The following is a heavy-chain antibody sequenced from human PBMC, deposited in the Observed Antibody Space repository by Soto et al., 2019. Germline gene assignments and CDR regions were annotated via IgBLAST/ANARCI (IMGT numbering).Heavy chain of an antibody. Sequence: SVKISCKASGGTFSSYAISWVRQAPGQGLEWMGGIIPIFGTANYAQKFQGRVTITADESTSTAYMELSSLRSEDTAAYYCARDLSYDYSNWLEPWGQGTLVTVSS. J-gene: IGHJ5*02. V-gene: IGHV1-69*13. CDR1: GGTFSSYA. CDR2: IIPIFGTA. CDR3: ARDLSYDYSNWLEP. D-gene: IGHD4-4*01.